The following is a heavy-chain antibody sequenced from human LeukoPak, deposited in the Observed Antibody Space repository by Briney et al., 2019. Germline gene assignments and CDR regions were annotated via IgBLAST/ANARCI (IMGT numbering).Heavy chain of an antibody. D-gene: IGHD1-14*01. CDR3: ARAPPGPDAFDI. Sequence: PSETLSLTCSVSAYSISSAYYWGWIRQPPGKGLEWIGGIYHSGTTYYNPSLKSRVTISVDTSKNQFSLKLSSVTAADTAVYYCARAPPGPDAFDIWGQGTMVTVSS. CDR1: AYSISSAYY. V-gene: IGHV4-38-2*02. CDR2: IYHSGTT. J-gene: IGHJ3*02.